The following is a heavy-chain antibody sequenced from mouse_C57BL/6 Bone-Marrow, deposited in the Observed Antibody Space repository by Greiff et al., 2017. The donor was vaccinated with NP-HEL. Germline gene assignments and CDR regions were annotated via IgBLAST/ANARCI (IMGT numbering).Heavy chain of an antibody. V-gene: IGHV5-6*01. CDR1: GFTFSSYG. D-gene: IGHD2-4*01. Sequence: EVKLMESGGDLVKPGGSLKLSCAASGFTFSSYGMSWVRQTPDKRLEWVATISSGGSYTYYPDSVKGRFTISRDNAKNTLYLQRSSLKSEYTAMYYCASPYDYDVAWFAYWGQGTLVTVSA. CDR2: ISSGGSYT. CDR3: ASPYDYDVAWFAY. J-gene: IGHJ3*01.